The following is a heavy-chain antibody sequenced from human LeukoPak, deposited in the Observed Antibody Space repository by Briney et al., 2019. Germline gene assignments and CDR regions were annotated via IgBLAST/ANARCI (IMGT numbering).Heavy chain of an antibody. CDR3: ARSFLGSSSLDY. V-gene: IGHV4-59*01. D-gene: IGHD6-6*01. J-gene: IGHJ4*02. CDR1: GVSISSYY. Sequence: SETLSLTCTVSGVSISSYYWSWIRQPPGKGLEWIGYIYYSGSTNYNPSLKSRVTISVDTSKNQFSLKLSSVTAADTAVYYCARSFLGSSSLDYWGQGTLVTVSS. CDR2: IYYSGST.